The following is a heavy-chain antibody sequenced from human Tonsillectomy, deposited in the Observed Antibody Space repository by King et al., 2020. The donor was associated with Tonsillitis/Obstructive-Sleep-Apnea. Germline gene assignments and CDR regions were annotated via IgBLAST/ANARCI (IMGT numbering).Heavy chain of an antibody. Sequence: VQLVESGGGLVQPGGSLRLSCAASGFTFGSYAMSWVRQAPGKGLEWVSAISGTDGGTYYADSVKGRFTISRENSKNTLYLQMNSLRAEDTAIYYCAKDHYDFWSGYYTGDNYWGQGTLVTVSS. CDR1: GFTFGSYA. J-gene: IGHJ4*02. D-gene: IGHD3-3*01. V-gene: IGHV3-23*04. CDR2: ISGTDGGT. CDR3: AKDHYDFWSGYYTGDNY.